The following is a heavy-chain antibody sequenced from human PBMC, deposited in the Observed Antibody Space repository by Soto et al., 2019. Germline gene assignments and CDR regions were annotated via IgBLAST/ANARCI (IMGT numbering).Heavy chain of an antibody. V-gene: IGHV4-61*08. Sequence: SETLSLTCTVSGGSISSGDYYWSWIRQPPGKRLEWIGYIYYSGSTNYNPSLKSRVTISVDTSRNQFSLKVNSVTAADTAMYYCARRAVVAVTGSLDNWLDPWGQGILVTVSS. J-gene: IGHJ5*02. CDR3: ARRAVVAVTGSLDNWLDP. CDR1: GGSISSGDYY. D-gene: IGHD2-21*01. CDR2: IYYSGST.